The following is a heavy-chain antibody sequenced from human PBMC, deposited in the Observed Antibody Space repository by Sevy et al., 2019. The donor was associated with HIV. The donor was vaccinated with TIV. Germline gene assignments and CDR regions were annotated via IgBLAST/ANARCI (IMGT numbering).Heavy chain of an antibody. CDR1: GFTFSNYW. D-gene: IGHD2-21*02. CDR3: GRACGGDCFGASDI. V-gene: IGHV3-7*04. CDR2: VKQDGREG. J-gene: IGHJ3*02. Sequence: GGSLRLSCAASGFTFSNYWLTWVPQPPGKGREWVANVKQDGREGYYLDSVKGRFAISRDNAMNSLYLQMDSLRADDTAVYYCGRACGGDCFGASDIWGQGTMVTVSS.